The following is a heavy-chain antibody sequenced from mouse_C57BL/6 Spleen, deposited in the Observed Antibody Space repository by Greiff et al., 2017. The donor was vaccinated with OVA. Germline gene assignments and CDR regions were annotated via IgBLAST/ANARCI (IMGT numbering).Heavy chain of an antibody. CDR3: ARTYYDYGGFAY. CDR1: GYTFTSYW. Sequence: QVQLQQPGAELVRPGSSVKLSCKASGYTFTSYWMDWVKQRPGQGLEWIGNIYPSDSETHYNQKFKDKATLTVDKSSSTAYMQLSSLTSEDSAVYYFARTYYDYGGFAYWGQGTLVTVSA. D-gene: IGHD2-4*01. V-gene: IGHV1-61*01. J-gene: IGHJ3*01. CDR2: IYPSDSET.